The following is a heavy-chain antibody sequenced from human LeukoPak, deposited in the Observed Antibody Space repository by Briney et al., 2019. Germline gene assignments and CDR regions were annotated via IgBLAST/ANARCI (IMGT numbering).Heavy chain of an antibody. V-gene: IGHV3-20*04. J-gene: IGHJ4*02. CDR1: GFTFDDYG. CDR2: INWNGGST. CDR3: ATVADSGSYYTRSYFDY. Sequence: RPGGSLRLSCAASGFTFDDYGMSWVRQATGKGLEWVSGINWNGGSTGYADSVKGRFTISRDNAKNSLYLQMNSLRAEDTALYYCATVADSGSYYTRSYFDYWGQGTLVTVSS. D-gene: IGHD1-26*01.